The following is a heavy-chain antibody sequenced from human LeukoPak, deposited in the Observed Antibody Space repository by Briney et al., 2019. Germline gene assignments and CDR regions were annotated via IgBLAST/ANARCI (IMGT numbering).Heavy chain of an antibody. D-gene: IGHD6-6*01. CDR2: ISYDGSNK. J-gene: IGHJ4*02. CDR1: GFTFSSYS. CDR3: ARDQGSSSFDRSFDY. V-gene: IGHV3-30*03. Sequence: GGSLRLSCAASGFTFSSYSMNWVRQAPGKGLEWVAVISYDGSNKYYADSVKGRFTISRDNSKNTLYLQMNSLRAEDTAVYYCARDQGSSSFDRSFDYWGQGTLVTVSS.